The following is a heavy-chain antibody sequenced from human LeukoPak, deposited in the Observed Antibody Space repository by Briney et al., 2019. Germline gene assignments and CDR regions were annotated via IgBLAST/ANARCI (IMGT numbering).Heavy chain of an antibody. Sequence: GESLRLSCEASGFVYDNYAMTWVRQVPGKGLEWVCGINWNGGMIVYADSVKGRFTISRDNAKNSLYLQMNSLRVEDTALYYCARGEILRGAGKDPPYYMDVWGKAITVIVSS. J-gene: IGHJ6*03. CDR1: GFVYDNYA. CDR2: INWNGGMI. D-gene: IGHD4/OR15-4a*01. V-gene: IGHV3-20*04. CDR3: ARGEILRGAGKDPPYYMDV.